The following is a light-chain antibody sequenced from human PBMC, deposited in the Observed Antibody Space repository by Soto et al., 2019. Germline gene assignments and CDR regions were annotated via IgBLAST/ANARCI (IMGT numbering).Light chain of an antibody. CDR1: QNLSRYF. CDR2: GAS. V-gene: IGKV3-20*01. J-gene: IGKJ5*01. Sequence: EIVLTQSPATLSLSPGDRASLSCRASQNLSRYFLAWYQHKPGQAPRLLISGASWRATGIPDRFSGAGSGTDFALTISRLEPEDFALYYCQQHDILPITFGQGTRLEIK. CDR3: QQHDILPIT.